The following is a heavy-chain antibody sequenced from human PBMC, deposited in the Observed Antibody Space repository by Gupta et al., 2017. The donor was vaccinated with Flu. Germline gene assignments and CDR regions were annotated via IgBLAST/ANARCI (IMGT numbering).Heavy chain of an antibody. CDR3: AKDQAPLVGASDF. J-gene: IGHJ4*02. D-gene: IGHD1-26*01. Sequence: VRQAPGNGLEWVSTISGSGANTYYADSVKGRFTISRDNSKNTLSLQMDSLGAEDTAVYYCAKDQAPLVGASDFWGQGTLVTVSS. CDR2: ISGSGANT. V-gene: IGHV3-23*01.